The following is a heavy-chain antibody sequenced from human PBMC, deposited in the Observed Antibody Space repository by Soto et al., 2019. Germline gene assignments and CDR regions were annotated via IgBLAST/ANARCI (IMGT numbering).Heavy chain of an antibody. D-gene: IGHD3-10*01. CDR1: GYTFTSYD. CDR2: LNPNTGDS. J-gene: IGHJ5*02. V-gene: IGHV1-8*01. Sequence: ASVKVSCKASGYTFTSYDIYWVRQATGQGLEWMGWLNPNTGDSGYAQKFQGRITVTSDTSINTVHMELSSLRSEDTAVYYCARDRASREVSHGFDPWGQGTLVTVSS. CDR3: ARDRASREVSHGFDP.